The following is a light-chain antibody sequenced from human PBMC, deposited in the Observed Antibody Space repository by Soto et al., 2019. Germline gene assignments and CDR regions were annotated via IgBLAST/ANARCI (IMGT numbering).Light chain of an antibody. J-gene: IGLJ2*01. CDR3: CSYAGRYSSV. V-gene: IGLV2-11*01. CDR1: SSDVGTYKY. Sequence: QSALTQPRSVSGSPGQSVTISCTGSSSDVGTYKYASWYQQHPGKAPKLMIYDVSQRPSGVPDRFSGSKSGNTASLTISGLQAEDESDYYCCSYAGRYSSVFGGGTKLTVL. CDR2: DVS.